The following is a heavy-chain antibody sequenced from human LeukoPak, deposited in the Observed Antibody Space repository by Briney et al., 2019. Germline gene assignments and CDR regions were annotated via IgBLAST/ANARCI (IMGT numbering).Heavy chain of an antibody. CDR3: ARETNYPNYYGMDV. D-gene: IGHD1-1*01. V-gene: IGHV4-59*01. CDR2: IYYSGST. CDR1: GCTFSDYY. J-gene: IGHJ6*02. Sequence: GPLRLSCAASGCTFSDYYMSWIRQPPGKGLEWIGYIYYSGSTNYNPSLKSRVTISVDTSKNQFSLKLSSVTAADTAVYYCARETNYPNYYGMDVWGQGTTVTVSS.